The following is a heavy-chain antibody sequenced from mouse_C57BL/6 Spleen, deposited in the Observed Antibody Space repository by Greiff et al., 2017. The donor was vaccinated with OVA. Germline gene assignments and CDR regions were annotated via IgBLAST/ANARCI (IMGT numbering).Heavy chain of an antibody. CDR3: ARWDYGSSFYWYFDV. CDR1: GYTFTSYD. Sequence: VQLVESGPELVKPGASVKLSCKASGYTFTSYDINWVKQRPGQGLEWIGWIYPRDGSTKYNEKFKGKATLTVDTSSSTAYMELHSLTSEDSAVYFCARWDYGSSFYWYFDVWGTGTTVTVSS. V-gene: IGHV1-85*01. CDR2: IYPRDGST. J-gene: IGHJ1*03. D-gene: IGHD1-1*01.